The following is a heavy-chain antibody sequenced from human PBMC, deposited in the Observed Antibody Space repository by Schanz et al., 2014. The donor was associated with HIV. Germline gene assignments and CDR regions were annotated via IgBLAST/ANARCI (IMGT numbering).Heavy chain of an antibody. V-gene: IGHV3-21*01. J-gene: IGHJ4*02. CDR3: ARGGIWEWDQPDFDY. Sequence: VQLGESEGGVVQPGRSLRLSCTASGFSFSSHSMNWVRQAPGKGLEWVSSISSTSSHTYYAASLKGRFTISRDNAKNSLYLQMNSLRAEDTAVYYCARGGIWEWDQPDFDYWGQGTLVTVSS. CDR1: GFSFSSHS. D-gene: IGHD2-15*01. CDR2: ISSTSSHT.